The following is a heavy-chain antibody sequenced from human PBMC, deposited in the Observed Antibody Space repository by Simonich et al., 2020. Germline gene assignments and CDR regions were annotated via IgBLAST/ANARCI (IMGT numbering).Heavy chain of an antibody. V-gene: IGHV4-34*01. CDR2: INHSGNT. CDR1: GGSFSGYY. D-gene: IGHD1-1*01. CDR3: ARGKGWKNAFDI. Sequence: QVQLQQWGAGLLKPSETLSLTCAVYGGSFSGYYWSWIRQPPGKGLEWIGEINHSGNTTYNPSLKMRVTISVDTSKNQFSLKLSSVTAADTAVYYCARGKGWKNAFDIWGQGTMVTVSS. J-gene: IGHJ3*02.